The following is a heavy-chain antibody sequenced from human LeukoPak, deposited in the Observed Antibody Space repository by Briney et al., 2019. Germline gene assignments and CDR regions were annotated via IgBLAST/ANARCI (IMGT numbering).Heavy chain of an antibody. CDR2: IFYSGNT. CDR3: ARHVYHSSTDY. Sequence: PSETLSLTCSVSGVSISSSSYYWGWIRQPPGKGLEWIGSIFYSGNTYYNPPLESRVTISVDTSKNQFSLKLSSVTAADTAIYYCARHVYHSSTDYWGQGTLVTVSS. D-gene: IGHD6-13*01. V-gene: IGHV4-39*01. J-gene: IGHJ4*02. CDR1: GVSISSSSYY.